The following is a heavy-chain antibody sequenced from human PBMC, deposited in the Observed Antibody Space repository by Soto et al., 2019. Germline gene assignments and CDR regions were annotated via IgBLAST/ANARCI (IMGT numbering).Heavy chain of an antibody. Sequence: EVQLVESGGGLVKPGRSLRLSCTASGFTFGDYAMSWFRQAPGKGLEWVGFIRSKAYGGTTEYAASVKGRFTISRDDSKSIAYLQMNSLKTEDTAVYYCTRAGSSWYYAFDIWGQGTMVTVSS. CDR2: IRSKAYGGTT. J-gene: IGHJ3*02. CDR3: TRAGSSWYYAFDI. V-gene: IGHV3-49*05. CDR1: GFTFGDYA. D-gene: IGHD6-13*01.